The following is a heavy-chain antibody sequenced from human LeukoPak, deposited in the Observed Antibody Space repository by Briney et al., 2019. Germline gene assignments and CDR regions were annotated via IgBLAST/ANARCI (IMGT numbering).Heavy chain of an antibody. V-gene: IGHV5-51*01. J-gene: IGHJ5*02. Sequence: GESLKISCKGSGYSFTSYWIGWVRQMPGKGLEWMGIIYPGDSDTRYSPSFQGQVTISADKSISTAYLQWSSLKASDTAMYYCARQDYLKRISSSGGDWFDPWGQGTLVTVSS. CDR1: GYSFTSYW. CDR3: ARQDYLKRISSSGGDWFDP. D-gene: IGHD6-13*01. CDR2: IYPGDSDT.